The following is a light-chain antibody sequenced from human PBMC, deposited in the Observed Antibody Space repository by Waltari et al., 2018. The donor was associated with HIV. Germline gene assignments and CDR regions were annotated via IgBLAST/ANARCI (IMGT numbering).Light chain of an antibody. CDR1: SGHSTYA. CDR3: QTWGTGILV. CDR2: LNSDGSH. Sequence: QLVLTQSPSASASLGASVKITCTLRSGHSTYAIAWHQQQPEKGPRDLMKLNSDGSHSKGDGIPDRFSGSSSGAERYLTISSLQSEDEADYYCQTWGTGILVFGGGTKLTVL. J-gene: IGLJ3*02. V-gene: IGLV4-69*01.